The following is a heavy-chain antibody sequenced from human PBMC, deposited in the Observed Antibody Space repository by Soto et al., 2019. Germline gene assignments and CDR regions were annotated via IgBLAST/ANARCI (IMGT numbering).Heavy chain of an antibody. CDR2: IYSSGAT. J-gene: IGHJ5*02. V-gene: IGHV4-31*02. CDR1: GASVTSGGYF. D-gene: IGHD3-16*02. Sequence: TLSLTCNVSGASVTSGGYFWTWIRQFPEKGLEWVGYIYSSGATQYNPSLQSRLSMSLDTSANTFSLKLTSVTVADTAVYYCAVHRSNSCVALPNLFGPSGQRSLVTVAS. CDR3: AVHRSNSCVALPNLFGP.